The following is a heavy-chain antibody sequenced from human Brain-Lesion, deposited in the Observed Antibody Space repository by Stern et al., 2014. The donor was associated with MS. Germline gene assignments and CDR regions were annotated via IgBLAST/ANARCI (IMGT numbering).Heavy chain of an antibody. Sequence: QVQLVQSGPGLVKPSQTLSLTCTVSGCSISSGDNYWSWVRQPPGKGPECIGYIHYRGGTYFNPSLKSRATISADTSKNQFSLKLNSMTAADTAVYYCARVPDYGDAFFDYWGQGILVTVSS. J-gene: IGHJ4*02. CDR3: ARVPDYGDAFFDY. CDR1: GCSISSGDNY. D-gene: IGHD4-17*01. CDR2: IHYRGGT. V-gene: IGHV4-30-4*01.